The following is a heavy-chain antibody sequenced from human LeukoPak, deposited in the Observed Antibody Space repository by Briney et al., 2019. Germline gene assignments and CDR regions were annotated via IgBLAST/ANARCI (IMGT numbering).Heavy chain of an antibody. CDR2: IWYDGSNK. CDR1: GFTFSSYS. CDR3: ARSYDASSGYYGLDY. D-gene: IGHD3-22*01. J-gene: IGHJ4*02. V-gene: IGHV3-33*08. Sequence: GGSLRLSCAASGFTFSSYSMNWVRRAPGKGLEWVAVIWYDGSNKYYADSVKGRFTISRDNSKNTLYLQMNSLRAEDTAVYYCARSYDASSGYYGLDYWGQGTLVTVSS.